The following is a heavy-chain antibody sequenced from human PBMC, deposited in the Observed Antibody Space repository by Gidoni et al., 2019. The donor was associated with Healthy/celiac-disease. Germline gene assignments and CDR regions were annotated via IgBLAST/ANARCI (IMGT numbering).Heavy chain of an antibody. CDR1: GGSFSGYY. V-gene: IGHV4-34*01. J-gene: IGHJ3*02. CDR2: INHSGST. D-gene: IGHD2-15*01. Sequence: QVQLQQWGAGLLKPSETLSLTCAVYGGSFSGYYWSWILQPPGKRLEWIGEINHSGSTNFNPSLKSRVTISVDTSKNQCSLKLSSVTAADTAVYYCARGEKGYCSGGSCFKDAFDIWGQGTMVTVSS. CDR3: ARGEKGYCSGGSCFKDAFDI.